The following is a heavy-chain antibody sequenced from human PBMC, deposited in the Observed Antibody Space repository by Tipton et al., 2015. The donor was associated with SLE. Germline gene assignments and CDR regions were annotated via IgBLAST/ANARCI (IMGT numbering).Heavy chain of an antibody. CDR3: AKDPPQDY. CDR2: IYSSGTT. V-gene: IGHV3-23*03. CDR1: GFTFSSYA. Sequence: SLRLSCAASGFTFSSYAMSWVRQAPGKGLEWVSVIYSSGTTYYAESMRGRFTISRDDSKNTLYLQMKSLRAEDTAVYYCAKDPPQDYWGQGTLVTVSS. J-gene: IGHJ4*02.